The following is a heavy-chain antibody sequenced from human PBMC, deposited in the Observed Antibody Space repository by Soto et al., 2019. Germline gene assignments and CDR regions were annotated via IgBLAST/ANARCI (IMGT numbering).Heavy chain of an antibody. CDR1: GFIFTNFF. V-gene: IGHV1-46*03. J-gene: IGHJ4*02. Sequence: ASVKVSCKASGFIFTNFFMHWVRQAPGQGPEWMGVINPSGTPSSIAQKYQDRFTMTRETSTSTVYMELSSLRSEDTAVYYCARSSCGGDCYSGGFDYWGQGTLVTVSS. CDR3: ARSSCGGDCYSGGFDY. CDR2: INPSGTPS. D-gene: IGHD2-21*02.